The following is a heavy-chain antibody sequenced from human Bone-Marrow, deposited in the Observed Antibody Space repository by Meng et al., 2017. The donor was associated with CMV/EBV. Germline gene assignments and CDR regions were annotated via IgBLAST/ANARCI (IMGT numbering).Heavy chain of an antibody. J-gene: IGHJ4*02. D-gene: IGHD2-2*01. CDR1: GYSFTSYW. CDR2: IYPGDSDT. Sequence: GGSLRLSCKGSGYSFTSYWIGWVRQMPGKGLEWMGIIYPGDSDTRYSPSFQGQVTITADKSISTAYLQWSSLKASDTAMYYCARGVPAPWDYWCQGTLVTVSS. V-gene: IGHV5-51*01. CDR3: ARGVPAPWDY.